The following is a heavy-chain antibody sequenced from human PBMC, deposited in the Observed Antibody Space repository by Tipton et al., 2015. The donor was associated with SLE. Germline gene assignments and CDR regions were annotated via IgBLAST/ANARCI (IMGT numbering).Heavy chain of an antibody. D-gene: IGHD3-3*02. J-gene: IGHJ4*02. CDR3: ARDKSSHSKYILDY. V-gene: IGHV4-38-2*02. CDR2: IYHSGSP. CDR1: GYSITNGYY. Sequence: TLSLTCAVSGYSITNGYYWGWIRQPPGKGLEWIATIYHSGSPYYNPSLKSRVTISVDTSKNQFSLKLSSVTAADTAVYYCARDKSSHSKYILDYWGQGTLVTVSS.